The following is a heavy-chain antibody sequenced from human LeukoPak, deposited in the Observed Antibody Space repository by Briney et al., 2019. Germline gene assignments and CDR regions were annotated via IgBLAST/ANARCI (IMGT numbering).Heavy chain of an antibody. CDR1: GGTFSSTT. CDR2: ITPIFRTP. Sequence: SVKVSCKASGGTFSSTTINWVRQASGQGLEWMGGITPIFRTPNYAQKFQGRVTITAVESMSTAYMELSSLRSEDTAVYYCARGWLAETTVVTPYNYWGQGTLVTVSS. V-gene: IGHV1-69*13. D-gene: IGHD2-21*02. CDR3: ARGWLAETTVVTPYNY. J-gene: IGHJ4*02.